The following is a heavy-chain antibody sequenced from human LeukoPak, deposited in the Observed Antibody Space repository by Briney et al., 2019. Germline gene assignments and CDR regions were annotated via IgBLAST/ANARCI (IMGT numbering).Heavy chain of an antibody. Sequence: SETLSLTCTVSGGSISSYYWSWIRQPPGKGLKWFGNIYYSGYTTYSPSLRSRVTISVDTSKNQFSLKLSSVTAADTAVYYCARETSQKGAHYMDVWGKGTTITISS. J-gene: IGHJ6*03. D-gene: IGHD3-16*01. V-gene: IGHV4-59*01. CDR3: ARETSQKGAHYMDV. CDR1: GGSISSYY. CDR2: IYYSGYT.